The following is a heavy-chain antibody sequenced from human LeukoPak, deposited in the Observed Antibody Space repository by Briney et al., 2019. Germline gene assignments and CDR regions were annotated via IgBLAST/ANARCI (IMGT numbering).Heavy chain of an antibody. Sequence: SETLSLTCTVSGDSISSYYWSWIRQPPGKGLEWIGYIYYSGSTNYNPSLKSRVTISVDTSKNQFSLKLSSVTAADTAVYYCARGDGDFSFDYWGQGTLVTVSS. J-gene: IGHJ4*02. CDR2: IYYSGST. CDR3: ARGDGDFSFDY. D-gene: IGHD4-17*01. CDR1: GDSISSYY. V-gene: IGHV4-59*08.